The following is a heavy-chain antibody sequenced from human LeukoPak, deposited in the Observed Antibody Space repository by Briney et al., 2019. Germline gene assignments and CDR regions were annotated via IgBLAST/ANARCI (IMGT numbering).Heavy chain of an antibody. V-gene: IGHV4-39*07. J-gene: IGHJ4*02. CDR2: IYYSGST. CDR1: GGSISSSSYY. D-gene: IGHD2-2*01. Sequence: SETLSLTCTVSGGSISSSSYYWGWIRQPPGKGLEWIGSIYYSGSTYYNPSLKSRVTISVDTSKNQFSLKLSSVTAADTAVYYCARGHIVVVPAPPEYFDYWGQGTLVTVSS. CDR3: ARGHIVVVPAPPEYFDY.